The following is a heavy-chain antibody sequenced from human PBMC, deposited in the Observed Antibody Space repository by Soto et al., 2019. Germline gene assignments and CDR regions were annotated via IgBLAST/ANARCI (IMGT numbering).Heavy chain of an antibody. CDR2: ISYDGSNK. CDR1: GFTFSSYA. J-gene: IGHJ5*02. D-gene: IGHD3-3*01. Sequence: GGSLRLSCAASGFTFSSYAMHWVRQAPGKGLEWVAVISYDGSNKYYADSVKGRFTISRDNSKNTLYLQMNSLRAEDTAVYYCARDSDFWSGSINWFDPWGQGTLVTVSS. CDR3: ARDSDFWSGSINWFDP. V-gene: IGHV3-30-3*01.